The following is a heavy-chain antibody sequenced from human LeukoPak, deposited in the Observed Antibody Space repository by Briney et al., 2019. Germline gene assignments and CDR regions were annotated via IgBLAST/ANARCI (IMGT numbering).Heavy chain of an antibody. CDR3: ARGALVITNNYYYYYMDV. Sequence: PSETLSLTCTVSGGSISSYYWSWIRQPAGKGLEWIGRIYTSGSTNYNPSLKSRVTMSVDTSKNQFSLKLSSVTAADTAVYYCARGALVITNNYYYYYMDVWGKGTTVTISS. CDR1: GGSISSYY. J-gene: IGHJ6*03. D-gene: IGHD3-22*01. CDR2: IYTSGST. V-gene: IGHV4-4*07.